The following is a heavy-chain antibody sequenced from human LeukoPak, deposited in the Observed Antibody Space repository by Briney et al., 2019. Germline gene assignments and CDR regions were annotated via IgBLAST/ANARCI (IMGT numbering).Heavy chain of an antibody. J-gene: IGHJ4*02. V-gene: IGHV4-34*01. CDR3: ATYGGSDY. Sequence: SETLSLTCAVYGGSFSGYYWSWIRQPPGKGLEWIGEINHSGSTNYNPSLKSRVTISVETSKNQFSLKLSSVTAADTAVYYCATYGGSDYWGQGTLVTVSS. D-gene: IGHD4/OR15-4a*01. CDR1: GGSFSGYY. CDR2: INHSGST.